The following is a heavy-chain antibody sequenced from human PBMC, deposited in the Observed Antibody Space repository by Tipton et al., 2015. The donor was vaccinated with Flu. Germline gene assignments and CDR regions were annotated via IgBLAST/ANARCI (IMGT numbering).Heavy chain of an antibody. CDR2: INYDGSTT. CDR1: GFTFSGHW. V-gene: IGHV3-74*01. D-gene: IGHD4-11*01. J-gene: IGHJ4*02. CDR3: ARDGPTITTSSFDY. Sequence: SLRLSCAASGFTFSGHWMHWVRQAPGKGLVWVSHINYDGSTTHYADSVKGRFSISRDNAKKSLYLQMNSLRAEDTAVYYCARDGPTITTSSFDYWGQGTLVTVSS.